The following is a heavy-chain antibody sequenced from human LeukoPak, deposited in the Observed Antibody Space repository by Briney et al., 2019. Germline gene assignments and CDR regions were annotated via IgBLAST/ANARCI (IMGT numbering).Heavy chain of an antibody. V-gene: IGHV1-3*01. Sequence: GRSLRLSCAASGFTFSSYAIHWVRQAPGQRLEWMGWISAGNGNTKYSQNFQGRVTFISNTSATTAFMELSSLRSEDAAVYYCARDSGSGSNDYWGQGTLVTVSS. CDR3: ARDSGSGSNDY. CDR1: GFTFSSYA. CDR2: ISAGNGNT. J-gene: IGHJ4*02. D-gene: IGHD1-26*01.